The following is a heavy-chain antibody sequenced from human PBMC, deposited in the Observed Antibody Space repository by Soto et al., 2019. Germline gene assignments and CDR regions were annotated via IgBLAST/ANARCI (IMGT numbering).Heavy chain of an antibody. CDR2: IIPIFGTA. D-gene: IGHD3-22*01. Sequence: QVQLVQSGAEVKKPGSWVKVSCKASGGTFSSYAISWVRQAPGQGLEWMGGIIPIFGTANYAQKFQGRVTITADESTSTAYMELSSLRSEDTAVYYCARAGYYDSSGYYYGGAFDIWGQGTMVTVSS. V-gene: IGHV1-69*01. CDR1: GGTFSSYA. CDR3: ARAGYYDSSGYYYGGAFDI. J-gene: IGHJ3*02.